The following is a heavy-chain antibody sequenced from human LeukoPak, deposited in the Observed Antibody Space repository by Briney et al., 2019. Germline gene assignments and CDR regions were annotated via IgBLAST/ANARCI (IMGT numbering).Heavy chain of an antibody. CDR2: ISSSSSYI. CDR1: RFTFSSYS. CDR3: ARDQGIAAAWFDY. V-gene: IGHV3-21*01. J-gene: IGHJ4*02. Sequence: GGSLRLSCAASRFTFSSYSMNWVRQAPGKGLEWVSSISSSSSYIYYADSVKGRFTISRDNAKNSLYLQMNSLRAEDTAVYYCARDQGIAAAWFDYWGQGTLVTVSS. D-gene: IGHD6-13*01.